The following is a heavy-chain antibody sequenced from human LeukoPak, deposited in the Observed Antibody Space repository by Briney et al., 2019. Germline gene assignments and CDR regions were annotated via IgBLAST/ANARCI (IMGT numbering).Heavy chain of an antibody. CDR1: GLTFSSFG. CDR3: AEGRLLGAPGGTDA. J-gene: IGHJ6*02. V-gene: IGHV3-30*18. D-gene: IGHD2-8*02. CDR2: TSFDGGNK. Sequence: GGSLRLSCAASGLTFSSFGMHWVRQAPGKGLEWVAVTSFDGGNKHYADSVKGRFTISRDNSKNTLYLQMNTLRVEDTAVYYCAEGRLLGAPGGTDAWGQGNTVTVSS.